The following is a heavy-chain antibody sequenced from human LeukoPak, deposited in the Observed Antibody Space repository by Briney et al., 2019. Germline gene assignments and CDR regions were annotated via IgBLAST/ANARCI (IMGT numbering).Heavy chain of an antibody. CDR1: GFTFSSYA. V-gene: IGHV3-23*01. CDR2: ISGSGGST. CDR3: AKVGGGTDCSGGSCYDFDY. D-gene: IGHD2-15*01. J-gene: IGHJ4*02. Sequence: GGSLRLSCAASGFTFSSYAMSWVRQAPGKGLEWVSAISGSGGSTYYADSVKGRFTISRDNSKNTLYLQMNSLRAEDTAVYYCAKVGGGTDCSGGSCYDFDYWGQGTLVTVSS.